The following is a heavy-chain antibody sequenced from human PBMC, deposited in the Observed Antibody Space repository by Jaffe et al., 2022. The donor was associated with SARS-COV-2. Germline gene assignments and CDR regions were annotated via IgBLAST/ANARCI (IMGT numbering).Heavy chain of an antibody. CDR3: ASLSSWDAPIDY. D-gene: IGHD6-13*01. CDR1: GFTFSSYA. Sequence: QVQLVESGGGVVQPGRSLRLSCAASGFTFSSYAMHWVRQAPGKGLEWVAVISYDGSNKYYADSVKGRFTISRDNSKNTLYLQMNSLRAEDTAVYYCASLSSWDAPIDYWGQGTLVTVSS. V-gene: IGHV3-30-3*01. J-gene: IGHJ4*02. CDR2: ISYDGSNK.